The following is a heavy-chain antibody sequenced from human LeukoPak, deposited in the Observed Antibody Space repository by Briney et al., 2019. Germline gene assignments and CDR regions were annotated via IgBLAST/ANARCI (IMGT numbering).Heavy chain of an antibody. CDR1: GFTFSSYG. CDR2: IWYDGTNK. V-gene: IGHV3-33*01. J-gene: IGHJ4*02. D-gene: IGHD3-10*01. Sequence: GRSLRLSCAASGFTFSSYGMHWVRQAPGKGLDWVAVIWYDGTNKYYEDSVKGRFTISRDNSKNTLYLQMNSLRAEDMALYYCAREQYYYGSGTHFDYWGQGTLVTVSS. CDR3: AREQYYYGSGTHFDY.